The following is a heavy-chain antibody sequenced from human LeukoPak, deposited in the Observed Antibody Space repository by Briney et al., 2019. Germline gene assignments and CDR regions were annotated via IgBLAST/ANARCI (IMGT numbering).Heavy chain of an antibody. D-gene: IGHD3-10*02. CDR3: AELGITMIGGV. CDR2: ISDSGNT. CDR1: GFTLSSYA. Sequence: SGGSLRLSCAASGFTLSSYAMSWVRQAPGKGLERVSAISDSGNTYHADSVKGRFTISRDSSKNTLFLQMNRLRPEDTAVYYCAELGITMIGGVWGKGTTVTISS. J-gene: IGHJ6*04. V-gene: IGHV3-23*01.